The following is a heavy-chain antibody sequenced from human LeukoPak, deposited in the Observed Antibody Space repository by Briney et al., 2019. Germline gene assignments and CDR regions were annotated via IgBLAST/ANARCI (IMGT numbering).Heavy chain of an antibody. V-gene: IGHV5-51*01. D-gene: IGHD1-14*01. CDR2: IYPGDSDT. CDR3: ARVSDHYFDY. CDR1: GYSFTSYW. Sequence: EESLKISCKASGYSFTSYWIGWVRQMPGKGLEWMGIIYPGDSDTRYSPSFQGQVTISADKSISTAYLRWSSLKASDIAMYYCARVSDHYFDYWGQGTLATVSS. J-gene: IGHJ4*02.